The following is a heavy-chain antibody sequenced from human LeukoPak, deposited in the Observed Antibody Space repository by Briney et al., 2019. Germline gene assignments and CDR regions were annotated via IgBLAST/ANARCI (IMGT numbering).Heavy chain of an antibody. V-gene: IGHV3-33*08. J-gene: IGHJ3*02. CDR3: ARDYIIAGLTNAFDI. D-gene: IGHD4/OR15-4a*01. CDR1: GFTFSSYA. Sequence: GGSLRLSCAASGFTFSSYAMHWVRQAPGKGLEWVAVIWYDGSNKHYADSVKGRFTISRDNSKNTLYLQMNSLRAEDTAVYYCARDYIIAGLTNAFDIWGQGTMVTVSS. CDR2: IWYDGSNK.